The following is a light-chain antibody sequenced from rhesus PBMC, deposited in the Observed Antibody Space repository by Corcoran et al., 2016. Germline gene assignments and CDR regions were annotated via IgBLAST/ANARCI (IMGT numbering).Light chain of an antibody. CDR3: QQYSNSPYS. CDR2: KTS. J-gene: IGKJ2*01. V-gene: IGKV1-22*01. Sequence: DIQMTQSPSSLSASVGDTVTITFRASQSISSWLAWYQQKPGKAPKLLIYKTSPLKSGVPSRFSGSGSGTDFTLTISSLQSEDFATYYCQQYSNSPYSFGQGTKVEIK. CDR1: QSISSW.